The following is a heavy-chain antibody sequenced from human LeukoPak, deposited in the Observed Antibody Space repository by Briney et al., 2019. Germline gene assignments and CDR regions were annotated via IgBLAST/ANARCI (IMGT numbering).Heavy chain of an antibody. CDR1: GGSFSGYY. D-gene: IGHD3-10*01. V-gene: IGHV4-34*01. Sequence: SETLSLTCAFYGGSFSGYYWSWIRQPPGKGLEWIGEINHSGSTNYNPSLKSRVTISVDTSKNQFSLKLSSVTAADTAVYYCARRGPRITMVRGVIYSWFDPWGQGTLVTVSS. CDR3: ARRGPRITMVRGVIYSWFDP. CDR2: INHSGST. J-gene: IGHJ5*02.